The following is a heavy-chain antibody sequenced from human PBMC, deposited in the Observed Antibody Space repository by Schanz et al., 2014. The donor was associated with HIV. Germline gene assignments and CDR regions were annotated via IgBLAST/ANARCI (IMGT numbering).Heavy chain of an antibody. CDR1: GLTFGSYA. V-gene: IGHV3-23*05. J-gene: IGHJ5*02. CDR2: VTNSGSYV. D-gene: IGHD6-13*01. Sequence: EVKLSESGGGLVQPGGSLRLSCAASGLTFGSYAMSWVRQAPGKGLEWVSAVTNSGSYVNYADSVKGRFTMSRDNSKNTLYLQMRSLRPEDTAVYYCAKDAYSSTWYLGENWFDPWGQGTLVTVSS. CDR3: AKDAYSSTWYLGENWFDP.